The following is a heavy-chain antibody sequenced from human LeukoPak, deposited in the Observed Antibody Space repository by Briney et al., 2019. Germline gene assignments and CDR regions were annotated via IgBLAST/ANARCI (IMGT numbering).Heavy chain of an antibody. J-gene: IGHJ4*02. V-gene: IGHV3-7*01. Sequence: PGGSLRLSCAASGFTLSIYWMSWVRQAPGKGLEGVANIKQDGSESHYVDSVKGRFTISRDNAKNSVSLQMNSLRAEDTAVYYCARVDSCSSTSCPPPWGGPPKYYFDYWGQGTLVTVSS. CDR1: GFTLSIYW. D-gene: IGHD2-2*01. CDR3: ARVDSCSSTSCPPPWGGPPKYYFDY. CDR2: IKQDGSES.